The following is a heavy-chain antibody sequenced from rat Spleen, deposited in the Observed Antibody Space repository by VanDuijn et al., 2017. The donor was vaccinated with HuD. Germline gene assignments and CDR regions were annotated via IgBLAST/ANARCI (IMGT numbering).Heavy chain of an antibody. CDR2: ISTGGGNT. D-gene: IGHD1-4*01. V-gene: IGHV5S13*01. J-gene: IGHJ2*01. CDR3: AREAGIPFHYFDY. Sequence: EVQLVESGGGLVQPGRSLKLSCAASGFTFSNHGMAWVRQAPTKGLEWVASISTGGGNTFYRDSVKGRFIISRDNAKRTLHLQMDSLRSEDTATYYCAREAGIPFHYFDYWGQGVMVTVSS. CDR1: GFTFSNHG.